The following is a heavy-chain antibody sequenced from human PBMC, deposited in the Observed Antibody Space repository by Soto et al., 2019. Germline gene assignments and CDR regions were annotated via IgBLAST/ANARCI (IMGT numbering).Heavy chain of an antibody. CDR1: GLTYSTYW. J-gene: IGHJ5*02. D-gene: IGHD1-26*01. Sequence: EVQLVESGGGLVQPGGSLRLSCTASGLTYSTYWMHWVRQAPGKGLVWVARINSDGRTTTYADSVKGRFTISRDNAKNTLDLQMNSLSAEDTAIYYCATVATGSYFWFDPWGQGTLVTVSS. CDR3: ATVATGSYFWFDP. CDR2: INSDGRTT. V-gene: IGHV3-74*03.